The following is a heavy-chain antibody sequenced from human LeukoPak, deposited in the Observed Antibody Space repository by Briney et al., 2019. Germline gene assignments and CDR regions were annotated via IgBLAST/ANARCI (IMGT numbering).Heavy chain of an antibody. CDR1: GGSISSGDYY. J-gene: IGHJ5*02. D-gene: IGHD2-15*01. Sequence: MPSETLSLTCTVSGGSISSGDYYWSWIRQPPGKGLEWIGYIYYSGSTYYNPSLKSRVTISVDTSKNQFSLKLSSVTAADTAVYYCARDAGGPTWFDPWGQGTLVTVSS. V-gene: IGHV4-30-4*01. CDR3: ARDAGGPTWFDP. CDR2: IYYSGST.